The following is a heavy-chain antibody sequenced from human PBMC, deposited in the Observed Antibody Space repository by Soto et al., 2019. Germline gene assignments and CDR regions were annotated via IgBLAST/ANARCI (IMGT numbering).Heavy chain of an antibody. CDR3: AKDRMGDGVRGYFDY. CDR1: GFTFSSYG. Sequence: QVQLVESGGGVVQPGKSLRLSCAGSGFTFSSYGMDWVRQAPGKGLEWVAVISYDGSNKYYADSVKGRFTISRDNSKNTRYLQMSSLRADDTAVYYCAKDRMGDGVRGYFDYWGQGTLVTVSS. CDR2: ISYDGSNK. V-gene: IGHV3-30*18. J-gene: IGHJ4*02. D-gene: IGHD3-10*01.